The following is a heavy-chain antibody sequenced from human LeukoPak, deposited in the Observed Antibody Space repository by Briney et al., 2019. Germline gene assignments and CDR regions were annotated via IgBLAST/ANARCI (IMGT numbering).Heavy chain of an antibody. CDR3: ARRGKILTGLNWFDP. CDR2: MNPNSGNT. D-gene: IGHD3-9*01. J-gene: IGHJ5*02. V-gene: IGHV1-8*01. CDR1: GYTFTSYD. Sequence: AASVKVSCKASGYTFTSYDINWVRQATGQGLEWMGWMNPNSGNTDYAQKFQDRVTMTRNTSISTAYMELSSLRSEDTAVYYCARRGKILTGLNWFDPWGQGTLVTVSS.